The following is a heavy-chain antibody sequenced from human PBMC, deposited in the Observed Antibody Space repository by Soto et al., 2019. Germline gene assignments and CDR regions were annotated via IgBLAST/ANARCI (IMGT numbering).Heavy chain of an antibody. V-gene: IGHV4-39*01. CDR1: GGSISSSSYY. CDR2: IYYSGST. CDR3: ARQQNYDILTSYRYYFDY. J-gene: IGHJ4*02. Sequence: QLQLQESGPGLVKPSETLSLTCTVSGGSISSSSYYWGWIRQPPGKGLEWIGSIYYSGSTYYNPSLKSRVTISVDTSKNQFSLNLTSVTAADTAVYYGARQQNYDILTSYRYYFDYWGQGTLVTVSS. D-gene: IGHD3-9*01.